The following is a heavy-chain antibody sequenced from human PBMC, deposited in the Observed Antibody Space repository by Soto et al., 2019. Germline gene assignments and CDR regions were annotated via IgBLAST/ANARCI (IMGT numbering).Heavy chain of an antibody. D-gene: IGHD6-19*01. V-gene: IGHV1-69*11. CDR2: IIPIVGTT. J-gene: IGHJ4*02. CDR3: ATEGPDSSGWSQVGYFDY. Sequence: QVHLVQSGAEVKKPGSSVKVSCKASGGTFSSYVIHWVRQAPGQGLEWMGRIIPIVGTTNYAQKFQGSVTITADESTSTAYMELSSLRSEDTAVYYCATEGPDSSGWSQVGYFDYWGQGTLVTVSS. CDR1: GGTFSSYV.